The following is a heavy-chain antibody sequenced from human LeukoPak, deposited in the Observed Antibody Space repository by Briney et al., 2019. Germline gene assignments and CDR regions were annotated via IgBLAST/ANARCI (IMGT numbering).Heavy chain of an antibody. CDR3: ASHSSGWYREAFDI. Sequence: KPSETLSLTCTVSGSSISSSYWSWIRQPAGKGLEWIGRIYTSGRTNYNPSLKSRVTMSVDTSKNQFSLKLSPVTAADTAVYYCASHSSGWYREAFDIWGQGTMVTVSS. D-gene: IGHD6-19*01. CDR2: IYTSGRT. J-gene: IGHJ3*02. V-gene: IGHV4-4*07. CDR1: GSSISSSY.